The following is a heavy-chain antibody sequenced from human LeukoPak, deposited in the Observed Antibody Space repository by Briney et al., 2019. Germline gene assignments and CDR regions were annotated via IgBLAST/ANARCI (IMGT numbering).Heavy chain of an antibody. Sequence: GGSLRLSCAASGFTVSSNYMSWVRQAPGKGLEWVSVIYSGGSTYYADSVKGRFTISRDNSKNTLYLQMNSLRAEDTAVYYCARVSRQQLLLIWGQGTMVTVSS. CDR1: GFTVSSNY. D-gene: IGHD6-13*01. CDR2: IYSGGST. V-gene: IGHV3-53*01. J-gene: IGHJ3*02. CDR3: ARVSRQQLLLI.